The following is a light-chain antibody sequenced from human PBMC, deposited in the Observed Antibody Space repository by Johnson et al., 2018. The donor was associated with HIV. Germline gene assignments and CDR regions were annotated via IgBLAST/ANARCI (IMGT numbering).Light chain of an antibody. J-gene: IGLJ1*01. CDR2: GND. Sequence: QSVLTQPPSVSAAPGQRVNISCTGSSSNIGAGYDVHWYQQFPGTAPKLLIYGNDNRPSGVPERFSGSKSGTSASLAITGLQAADEADYYCQSYDNALSAGGVFGTGTKVTVL. CDR1: SSNIGAGYD. CDR3: QSYDNALSAGGV. V-gene: IGLV1-40*01.